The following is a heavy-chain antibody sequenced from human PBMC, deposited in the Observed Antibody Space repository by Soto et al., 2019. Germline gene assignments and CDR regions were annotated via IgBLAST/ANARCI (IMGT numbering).Heavy chain of an antibody. CDR1: GFTFSSYS. V-gene: IGHV3-21*01. J-gene: IGHJ4*02. CDR3: AREESSGWPLDY. Sequence: GGSLRLSCAASGFTFSSYSMNWVRQAPGKGLEWVSSISSSSSYIYYADSVKGRFTISRDNAKNSLYLQMNSLRAEDTAVYYCAREESSGWPLDYWGQGTLVTVSS. CDR2: ISSSSSYI. D-gene: IGHD6-19*01.